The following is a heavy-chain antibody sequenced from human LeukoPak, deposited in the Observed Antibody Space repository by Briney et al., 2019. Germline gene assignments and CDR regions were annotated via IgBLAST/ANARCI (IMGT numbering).Heavy chain of an antibody. V-gene: IGHV3-7*03. CDR2: IKQDGSEK. CDR3: ARDPGLRYFDWTMSGYFDY. CDR1: GFTFSSYW. Sequence: GGSLRLYCAASGFTFSSYWMSWFRQAPGKGLEWVANIKQDGSEKYYVDSVKGRFTISRDNAKNSLYLQMNSLRAEDTAMYYCARDPGLRYFDWTMSGYFDYWGQGTLVTVSS. D-gene: IGHD3-9*01. J-gene: IGHJ4*02.